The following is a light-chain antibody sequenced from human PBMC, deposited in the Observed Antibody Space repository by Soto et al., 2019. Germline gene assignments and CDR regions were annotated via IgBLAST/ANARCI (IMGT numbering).Light chain of an antibody. CDR1: QSVSRN. Sequence: EIVLTQSPATLCLSPGERATLSCRASQSVSRNLAWYQQKPGQAPRLLIYDASNRATGIPARFSGSGSVTDFTLTISSLEPEDFAVYFCQQFGSSPPWTFGQGTKVEIK. CDR2: DAS. CDR3: QQFGSSPPWT. J-gene: IGKJ1*01. V-gene: IGKV3-11*01.